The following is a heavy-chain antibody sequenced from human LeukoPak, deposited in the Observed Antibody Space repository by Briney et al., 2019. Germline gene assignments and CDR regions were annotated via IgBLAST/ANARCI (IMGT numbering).Heavy chain of an antibody. D-gene: IGHD2-21*01. CDR1: GFTFSRSW. CDR3: SYSLNY. CDR2: IKEDGSET. J-gene: IGHJ4*02. V-gene: IGHV3-7*01. Sequence: GGSLRLSCAASGFTFSRSWMDWVRQAPGKGLEWVANIKEDGSETHYVDSAKGRFTISRDNAKNTLFLQVDSHRVEDTAIYYCSYSLNYWGQGTLVTVSS.